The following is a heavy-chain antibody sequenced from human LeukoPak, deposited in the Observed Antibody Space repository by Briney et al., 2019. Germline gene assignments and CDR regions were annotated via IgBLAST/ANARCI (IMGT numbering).Heavy chain of an antibody. D-gene: IGHD3-22*01. CDR3: ARDTMDSSGYL. J-gene: IGHJ4*02. CDR2: ISSSSSYI. V-gene: IGHV3-21*01. Sequence: GGSLRLSCAASGFTFSSYSMNWVRQAPGKGLEWVSSISSSSSYIYYAHSVKGRFTISRDNAKNSLYLQMNSLRAEDTAVYYCARDTMDSSGYLWGQGTLVTVSS. CDR1: GFTFSSYS.